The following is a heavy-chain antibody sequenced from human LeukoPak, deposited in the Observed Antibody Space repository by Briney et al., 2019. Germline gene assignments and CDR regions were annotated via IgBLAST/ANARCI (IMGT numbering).Heavy chain of an antibody. CDR1: GFTFSTYW. Sequence: GGSLRLSCAASGFTFSTYWMHWVRQAPGKRLVWVSRINSDGSRTTYADSVKGRFTISRDNAKNTRYLQMNSLRTEDTAVYYCARPETQYSSGLDGFDIWGQGTMVTVSS. J-gene: IGHJ3*02. CDR2: INSDGSRT. CDR3: ARPETQYSSGLDGFDI. V-gene: IGHV3-74*01. D-gene: IGHD6-19*01.